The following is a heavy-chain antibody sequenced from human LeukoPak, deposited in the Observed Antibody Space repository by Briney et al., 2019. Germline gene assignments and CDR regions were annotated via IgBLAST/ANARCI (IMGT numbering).Heavy chain of an antibody. CDR2: INHSGST. J-gene: IGHJ4*02. CDR3: ARGDVDTAMAPFDY. Sequence: SETLSLTCAVYGGSFSGYYWSWIRQPPGKGLEWIGEINHSGSTNYSPSLKSRVTISVDTSKNQFSLKLSSVTAADTAVYYCARGDVDTAMAPFDYWGQGTLVTVSS. CDR1: GGSFSGYY. V-gene: IGHV4-34*01. D-gene: IGHD5-18*01.